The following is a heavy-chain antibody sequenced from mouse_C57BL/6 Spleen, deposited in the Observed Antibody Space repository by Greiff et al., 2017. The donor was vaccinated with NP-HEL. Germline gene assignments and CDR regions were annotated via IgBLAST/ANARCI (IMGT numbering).Heavy chain of an antibody. CDR1: GYTFTSYW. V-gene: IGHV1-52*01. D-gene: IGHD3-2*02. CDR2: IDPSDSGT. Sequence: QVQLQQPGAELVRPGSSVKLSCKASGYTFTSYWMHWVKQRPRQGLEWIGKIDPSDSGTHYNEKFKGKATLTVDKSSSTAYMQLSSLTSEDSAVYYCARGGGRLRPLFAYWGQGTLVTVSA. J-gene: IGHJ3*01. CDR3: ARGGGRLRPLFAY.